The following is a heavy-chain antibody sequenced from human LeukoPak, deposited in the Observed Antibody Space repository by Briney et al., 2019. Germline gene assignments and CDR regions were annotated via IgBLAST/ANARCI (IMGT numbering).Heavy chain of an antibody. V-gene: IGHV4-34*01. CDR1: GGSFSGCY. CDR3: ARGRSSMVRGYYYYYMDV. Sequence: SETLSLTCAVYGGSFSGCYWSWIRQPPGKGLEWIGEINHSGSTNYNPSLKSRVTISVDTSKNQFSLKLSSVTAADTAVYYCARGRSSMVRGYYYYYMDVWGKGTTVTISS. CDR2: INHSGST. D-gene: IGHD3-10*01. J-gene: IGHJ6*03.